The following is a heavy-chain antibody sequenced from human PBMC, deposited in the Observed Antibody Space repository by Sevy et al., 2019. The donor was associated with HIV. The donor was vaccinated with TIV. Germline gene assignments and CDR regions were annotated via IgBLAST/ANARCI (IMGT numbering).Heavy chain of an antibody. CDR1: GFTVSSNY. V-gene: IGHV3-53*01. J-gene: IGHJ4*02. CDR2: IYRGGST. D-gene: IGHD6-13*01. CDR3: ARFSPAQIAAAGYYFDY. Sequence: GGYLRLSCAASGFTVSSNYMSWVRQAPGKGLEWVSVIYRGGSTYYADSVKGRFTISRDNSKNTLYLQMTSLRAEDTAVYYCARFSPAQIAAAGYYFDYWGQGTLVTVSS.